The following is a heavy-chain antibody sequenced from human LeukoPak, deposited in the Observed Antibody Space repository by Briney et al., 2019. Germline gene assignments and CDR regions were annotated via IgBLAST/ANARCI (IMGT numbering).Heavy chain of an antibody. CDR2: IYSGGGT. J-gene: IGHJ4*02. Sequence: GSLRLSCAASGFTVSSNYMSWVRQAPGKGLEWVSVIYSGGGTFYADSVKGRFTVSRDNSKNTLYLQMNSLRAEDTAVYYCARDHCSGISCYSGYWGQGTLVTVSS. CDR1: GFTVSSNY. CDR3: ARDHCSGISCYSGY. V-gene: IGHV3-53*01. D-gene: IGHD2-15*01.